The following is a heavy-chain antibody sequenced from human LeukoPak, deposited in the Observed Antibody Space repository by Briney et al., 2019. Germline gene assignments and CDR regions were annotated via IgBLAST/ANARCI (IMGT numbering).Heavy chain of an antibody. D-gene: IGHD5-12*01. J-gene: IGHJ4*02. CDR3: ARVEYSGWNLEY. CDR1: GFTFSSYW. CDR2: INQGGSVQ. V-gene: IGHV3-7*01. Sequence: GGSLRLSCAASGFTFSSYWMSWVRQAPGKGLEWVANINQGGSVQYYMDSVKGRFTISRDDAKNSLYVQMNSLRDEDTAVYYCARVEYSGWNLEYWGQGTLVTVSS.